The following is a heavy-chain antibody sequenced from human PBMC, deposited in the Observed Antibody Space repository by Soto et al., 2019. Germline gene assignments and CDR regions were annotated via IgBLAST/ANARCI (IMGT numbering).Heavy chain of an antibody. D-gene: IGHD2-8*02. CDR1: GDSISSYY. Sequence: PWETLSLTGTLSGDSISSYYWTWIRQPPGKGLEWIGYGHYSGSSKYNPSLKSRVSISVDTSKNQFSLKLSSVTAADTAFYYCSRDLGSVLSDWGQGTLVTVSS. V-gene: IGHV4-59*01. CDR3: SRDLGSVLSD. CDR2: GHYSGSS. J-gene: IGHJ4*02.